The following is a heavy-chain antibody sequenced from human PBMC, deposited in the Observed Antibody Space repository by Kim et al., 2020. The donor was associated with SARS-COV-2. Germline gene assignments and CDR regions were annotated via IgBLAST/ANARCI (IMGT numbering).Heavy chain of an antibody. J-gene: IGHJ6*02. D-gene: IGHD1-26*01. Sequence: GGSLRLSCAASKFTFRSYGMHWVRQAPGKGLEWVAVIWYDGINKYYADSVKGRVTISRDDSKNKLYLQMNSLRVEDTAVYYCARDIEWELTDYYSYGMDVWGQGTTVTVSS. V-gene: IGHV3-33*01. CDR2: IWYDGINK. CDR1: KFTFRSYG. CDR3: ARDIEWELTDYYSYGMDV.